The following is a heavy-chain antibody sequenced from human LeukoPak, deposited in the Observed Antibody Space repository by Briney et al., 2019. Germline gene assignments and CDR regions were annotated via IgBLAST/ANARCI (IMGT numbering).Heavy chain of an antibody. CDR1: GFTFSSYA. Sequence: GGSLRLXCAASGFTFSSYAMHWVRQAPGKGLEYVSAISSNGGSTYYAISVKGRFTISRDNSKNTLYLQMGSLRAEDMAVYYCARETDYGGNFVGFDYWGQGTLVTVSS. J-gene: IGHJ4*02. D-gene: IGHD4-23*01. CDR2: ISSNGGST. CDR3: ARETDYGGNFVGFDY. V-gene: IGHV3-64*01.